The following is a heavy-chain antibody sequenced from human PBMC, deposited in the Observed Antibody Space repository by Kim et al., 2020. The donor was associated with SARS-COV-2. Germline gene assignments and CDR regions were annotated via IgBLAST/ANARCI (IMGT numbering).Heavy chain of an antibody. CDR2: ISYDGSNK. V-gene: IGHV3-30*04. CDR1: GFTFSSYA. D-gene: IGHD3-10*01. J-gene: IGHJ5*02. Sequence: GGSLRLSCAASGFTFSSYAMHWVRQAPGKGLEWVAVISYDGSNKYYADSVKGRFTISRDNSKNTLYLQMISLRAEDTAVYYCASTMVRGVVRWFDPWGQGTLVTVSS. CDR3: ASTMVRGVVRWFDP.